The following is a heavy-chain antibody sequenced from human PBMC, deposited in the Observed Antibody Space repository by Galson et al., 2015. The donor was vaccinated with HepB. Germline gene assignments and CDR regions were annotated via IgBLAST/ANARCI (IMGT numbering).Heavy chain of an antibody. CDR1: GYSFSNYG. Sequence: SVKVSCKASGYSFSNYGLSWIRQAPGPGLEWMGWFSGYDGNTNYAQRFQGRVTMTADASTGTAYLELRNLRSDDTAVYYCARDSRLELRLNNYFSYGMDVWGQGSAVIVSS. J-gene: IGHJ6*02. V-gene: IGHV1-18*01. CDR2: FSGYDGNT. CDR3: ARDSRLELRLNNYFSYGMDV. D-gene: IGHD1-1*01.